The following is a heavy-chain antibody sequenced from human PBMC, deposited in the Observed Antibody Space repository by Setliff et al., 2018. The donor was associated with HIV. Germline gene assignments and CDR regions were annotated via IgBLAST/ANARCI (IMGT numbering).Heavy chain of an antibody. D-gene: IGHD3-3*01. J-gene: IGHJ5*01. CDR3: ARQTYKSGRYDS. V-gene: IGHV4-38-2*01. CDR1: NYSISSDSY. Sequence: PSETLSLTCAASNYSISSDSYWGWIRQPPGKGLEWIGSIYESGSPYYNSSLKSRVTISVDTSKNQFSLNLSSVTAADTAVYYCARQTYKSGRYDSWGQGTLVTVSS. CDR2: IYESGSP.